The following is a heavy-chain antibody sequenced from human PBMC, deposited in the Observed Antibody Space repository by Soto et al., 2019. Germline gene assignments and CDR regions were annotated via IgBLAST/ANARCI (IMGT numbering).Heavy chain of an antibody. V-gene: IGHV3-9*01. CDR2: ISWNSGSI. CDR1: GFTFDDYA. J-gene: IGHJ6*02. D-gene: IGHD6-13*01. CDR3: AKDMKGGSSSWLDPTYYYYGMDV. Sequence: LRLSCAASGFTFDDYAMHWVRQAPGKGLEWVSGISWNSGSIGYADSVKGRFTISRDNAKNSLYLQMNSLRAEDTALYYCAKDMKGGSSSWLDPTYYYYGMDVWGQGTTVTVSS.